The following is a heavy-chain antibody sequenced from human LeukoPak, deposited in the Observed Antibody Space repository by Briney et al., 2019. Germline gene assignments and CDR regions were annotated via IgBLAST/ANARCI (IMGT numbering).Heavy chain of an antibody. CDR3: TRDGGSTVATYRFDF. J-gene: IGHJ4*02. CDR2: IKYDGTYT. Sequence: GGSLRLSCEAPGFDFRNYYMSWVRQAPGKGREWLANIKYDGTYTNYKDSVKGRLTLSRDNAKNSVYLQMNSLRAEDTAVYYCTRDGGSTVATYRFDFWGRGALVTVSS. CDR1: GFDFRNYY. D-gene: IGHD4-23*01. V-gene: IGHV3-7*01.